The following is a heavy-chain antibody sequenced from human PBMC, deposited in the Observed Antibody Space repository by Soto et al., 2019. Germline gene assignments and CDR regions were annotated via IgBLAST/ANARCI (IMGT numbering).Heavy chain of an antibody. J-gene: IGHJ6*01. Sequence: EVQLVESGGGLVKPGGSLRLSCAASGFTFSNACMSWVSKSPGKGLEWAGRIKSKTDGGTTDYAAHVKGRFTISRDDSKNTLYLPMNSLKTEATAVYYCTTDVVVVPVAIRYYYYGMDVW. V-gene: IGHV3-15*01. CDR2: IKSKTDGGTT. D-gene: IGHD2-2*01. CDR3: TTDVVVVPVAIRYYYYGMDV. CDR1: GFTFSNAC.